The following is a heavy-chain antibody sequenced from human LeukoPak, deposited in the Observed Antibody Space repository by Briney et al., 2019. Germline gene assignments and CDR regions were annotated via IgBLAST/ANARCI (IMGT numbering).Heavy chain of an antibody. V-gene: IGHV4-34*01. CDR1: GGSFSGYY. D-gene: IGHD2-21*02. J-gene: IGHJ5*02. CDR3: ASEEVTGWFDP. Sequence: KPSETLSLTCAVYGGSFSGYYWSWIRQPPGKGLEWIGEINHSGSTNYNPSLKSRVTISVDTSKNQFSLKLSSVTAADTAVYYCASEEVTGWFDPWGQGTLVTVSS. CDR2: INHSGST.